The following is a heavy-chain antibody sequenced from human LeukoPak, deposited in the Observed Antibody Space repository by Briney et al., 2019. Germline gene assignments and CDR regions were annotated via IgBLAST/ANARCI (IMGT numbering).Heavy chain of an antibody. J-gene: IGHJ5*02. V-gene: IGHV4-59*01. Sequence: SETLSLTCTVSGGSISSYYWSWIRRPPGKGLEWIGYIYYSGSTNYNPSLKSRVTISVDTSKNQFSLKLSSVTAADTAVYYCARQGLRYFDWSLYLFDPWGQGTLVTVSS. D-gene: IGHD3-9*01. CDR3: ARQGLRYFDWSLYLFDP. CDR1: GGSISSYY. CDR2: IYYSGST.